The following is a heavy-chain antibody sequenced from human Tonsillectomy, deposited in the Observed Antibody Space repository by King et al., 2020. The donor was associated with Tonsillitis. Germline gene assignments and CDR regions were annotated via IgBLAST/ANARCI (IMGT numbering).Heavy chain of an antibody. CDR3: AREDVSSTVDY. J-gene: IGHJ4*02. V-gene: IGHV4-38-2*02. CDR2: LYHSGNT. D-gene: IGHD2-2*01. CDR1: GYSISSGYY. Sequence: QLQESGPGLVKPSETLSLTCAVSGYSISSGYYWSWIRQPPNKGLEWIGSLYHSGNTYFSPSLRSRVPMSVDTFNNQFSLKLGSVTAADTAVYFCAREDVSSTVDYWGQGILVAVSS.